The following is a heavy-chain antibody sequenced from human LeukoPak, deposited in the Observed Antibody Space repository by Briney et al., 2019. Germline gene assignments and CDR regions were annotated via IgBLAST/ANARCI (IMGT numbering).Heavy chain of an antibody. D-gene: IGHD6-19*01. CDR1: GGSISSYY. J-gene: IGHJ1*01. V-gene: IGHV4-4*07. CDR3: ARGYSSGWSRARAEYFQH. Sequence: SETLSLTCTVSGGSISSYYWSWIRQPAGKGLEWIGRIYTSGSTNYNPSLKSRVTISVDTSKNQFSLKLSSVTAADTAVYYCARGYSSGWSRARAEYFQHWGQGTLVTVSS. CDR2: IYTSGST.